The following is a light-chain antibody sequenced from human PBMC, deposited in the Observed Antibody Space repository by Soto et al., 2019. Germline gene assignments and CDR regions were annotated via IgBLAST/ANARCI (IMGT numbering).Light chain of an antibody. J-gene: IGLJ1*01. CDR3: SSYTSSNSLYV. CDR2: EVS. Sequence: QSVLTQPASVSGSPGQSITISCTGTSSDVGGYNYVPWYQQHPGKAPKLMISEVSNRPSGISNRFSGSKSGNTASLTISGLQAEDEADYYCSSYTSSNSLYVFGTGTKVTVL. CDR1: SSDVGGYNY. V-gene: IGLV2-14*01.